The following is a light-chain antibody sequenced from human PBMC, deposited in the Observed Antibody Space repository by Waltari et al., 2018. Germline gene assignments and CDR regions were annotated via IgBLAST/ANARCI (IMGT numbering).Light chain of an antibody. CDR2: WAS. Sequence: DIVMTQSPDPMALFLGKSANHNCKFSQSVLSRSNSLNYFGWYQQKVGQPPKLLIYWASTRESWVPERFSGSGSGTDFTLTISSLQAEDVAVYYCQQYYTTPHTFGPGTQVDVK. J-gene: IGKJ3*01. CDR1: QSVLSRSNSLNY. CDR3: QQYYTTPHT. V-gene: IGKV4-1*01.